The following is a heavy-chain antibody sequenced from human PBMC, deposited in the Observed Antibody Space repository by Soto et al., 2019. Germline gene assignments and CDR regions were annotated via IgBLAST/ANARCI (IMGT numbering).Heavy chain of an antibody. CDR3: AHRLDASSDDAFDV. CDR2: IYWDDDR. J-gene: IGHJ3*01. D-gene: IGHD3-10*01. CDR1: GFSLTTSGVG. Sequence: QITLKESGPTLVKPTQTLTLTCTLSGFSLTTSGVGVGWIRQPPGKALEWLALIYWDDDRRYSPSLKTRLTISKDTSKNQVDLIITKVTPADTGTYYCAHRLDASSDDAFDVWGQGTMVTVSS. V-gene: IGHV2-5*02.